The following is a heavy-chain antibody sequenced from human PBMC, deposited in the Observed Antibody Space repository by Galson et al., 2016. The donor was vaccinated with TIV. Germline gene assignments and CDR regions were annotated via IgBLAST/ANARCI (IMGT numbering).Heavy chain of an antibody. D-gene: IGHD2-21*02. CDR1: GDTFRTYT. CDR3: ARTVPCDGDCYFFDS. CDR2: IIPLHGLS. J-gene: IGHJ4*02. Sequence: SVKVSCKASGDTFRTYTVTWVRQAPGQGLEWMGGIIPLHGLSNHAQKFEGRVAITADEPTTSIYMVLSSLTSEDTAVYYCARTVPCDGDCYFFDSWGQGTLVTVSS. V-gene: IGHV1-69*10.